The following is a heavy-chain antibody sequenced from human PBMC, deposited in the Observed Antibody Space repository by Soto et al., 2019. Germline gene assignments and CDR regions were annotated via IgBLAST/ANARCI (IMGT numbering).Heavy chain of an antibody. V-gene: IGHV3-23*01. CDR2: ISGSGGTT. Sequence: PGGSLRLSCAASGFTVSSYAINWVRQAPGKGLEWVSAISGSGGTTYYADSVKGRFTISRDKSKNTLFLQMNSLRAEDTAIYYCAKEPVLDWGLGTLVTVSS. CDR1: GFTVSSYA. D-gene: IGHD3-10*01. CDR3: AKEPVLD. J-gene: IGHJ4*02.